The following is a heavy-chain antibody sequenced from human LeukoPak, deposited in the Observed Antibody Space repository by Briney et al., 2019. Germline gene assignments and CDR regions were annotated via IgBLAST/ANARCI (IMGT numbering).Heavy chain of an antibody. CDR1: GYTFTGYY. CDR3: ARGGYSNAGWFDP. D-gene: IGHD2-2*03. Sequence: EASVKVSCKASGYTFTGYYMHWVRQAPGQGLEWMGWINPNSGGTNCAQKFQGRVTMTRDTSISTAYMELSRLRSDDTAVYYCARGGYSNAGWFDPWGQGTLVTVSS. J-gene: IGHJ5*02. CDR2: INPNSGGT. V-gene: IGHV1-2*02.